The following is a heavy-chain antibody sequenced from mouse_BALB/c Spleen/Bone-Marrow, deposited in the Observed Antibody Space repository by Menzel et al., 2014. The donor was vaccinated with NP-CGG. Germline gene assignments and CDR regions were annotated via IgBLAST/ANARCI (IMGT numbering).Heavy chain of an antibody. J-gene: IGHJ2*01. CDR3: TRRYYYGSSYYFVY. D-gene: IGHD1-1*01. Sequence: EVMLVESGGGLVQPGGSMKLSCVASGFTFSDYWMNWVRQSPEKGLEWVAEIRLKSNNYATHYAESVKGRFTISRDDSKSSVYLQMNNLRAEDTGIYYCTRRYYYGSSYYFVYWGQGTTLTVSS. V-gene: IGHV6-6*02. CDR2: IRLKSNNYAT. CDR1: GFTFSDYW.